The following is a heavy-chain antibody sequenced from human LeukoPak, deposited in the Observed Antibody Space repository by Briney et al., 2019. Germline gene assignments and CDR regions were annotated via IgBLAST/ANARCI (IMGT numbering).Heavy chain of an antibody. J-gene: IGHJ4*02. V-gene: IGHV1-69*13. CDR3: ARGPFSLKYYYDSSGYYWVY. CDR2: IIPIFGTA. Sequence: SVKVSCKASGGTFSSYAISWVRQAPGQGLEWMGGIIPIFGTANYAQKFQGRVTITADESTSTAYMELSSLRSEDTAVYYCARGPFSLKYYYDSSGYYWVYWGQGTLVTVSS. CDR1: GGTFSSYA. D-gene: IGHD3-22*01.